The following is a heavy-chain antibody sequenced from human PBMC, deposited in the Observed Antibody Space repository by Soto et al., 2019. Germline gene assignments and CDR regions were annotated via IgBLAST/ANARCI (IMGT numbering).Heavy chain of an antibody. Sequence: SETLSLTCTVSGGSISSYYWSWIRQPPGKGLEWIGYIYSSGITIYNPSLKSRVTISKDMSKNQFSLKVNSVTVADTAVYYCARARAMATFGYLDYWGQGTLVTVS. J-gene: IGHJ4*02. CDR3: ARARAMATFGYLDY. CDR1: GGSISSYY. V-gene: IGHV4-59*01. D-gene: IGHD5-12*01. CDR2: IYSSGIT.